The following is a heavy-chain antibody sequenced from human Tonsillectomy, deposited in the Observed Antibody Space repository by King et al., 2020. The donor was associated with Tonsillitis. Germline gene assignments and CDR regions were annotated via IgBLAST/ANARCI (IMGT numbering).Heavy chain of an antibody. D-gene: IGHD5-12*01. J-gene: IGHJ6*03. V-gene: IGHV3-53*04. Sequence: QLVQSGGGLVQPGGSLRLSCAASGFTVSSNYMSWVRQAPGKGLEWGSVIYSGGSTYYADSVKGRFTISRHNSKNTRELQMNSLRAEDTAVYYCARIVATSQDYYYMDVWGKGTTVTVS. CDR3: ARIVATSQDYYYMDV. CDR1: GFTVSSNY. CDR2: IYSGGST.